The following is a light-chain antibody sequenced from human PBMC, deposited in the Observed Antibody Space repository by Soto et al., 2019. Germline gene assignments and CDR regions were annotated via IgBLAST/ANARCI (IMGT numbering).Light chain of an antibody. Sequence: QPVLTQSPSASASLGASVKLTCTLRSGHSNYAIAWHQQQPEKGPRYLMKLDSDGSHSKGDGIPDRFSGSSSGAERYLTISSLQSEDESDYYCQTWGTGIWVFGGGTKVTVL. CDR1: SGHSNYA. J-gene: IGLJ3*02. CDR3: QTWGTGIWV. V-gene: IGLV4-69*01. CDR2: LDSDGSH.